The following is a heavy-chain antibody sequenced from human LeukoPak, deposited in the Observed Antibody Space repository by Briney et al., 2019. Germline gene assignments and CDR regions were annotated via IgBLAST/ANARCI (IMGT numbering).Heavy chain of an antibody. Sequence: PSETLSLTCAVSGGSISSGGYSWSWIRQPPGKGLGWIGYIYHSGSTYYNPSLKSRVTISVDRSKNQFSLKLSSVTAADTAVYYCARRVMVRGVPPNNWFDPWGQGTLVTVSS. V-gene: IGHV4-30-2*01. CDR1: GGSISSGGYS. D-gene: IGHD3-10*01. CDR2: IYHSGST. J-gene: IGHJ5*02. CDR3: ARRVMVRGVPPNNWFDP.